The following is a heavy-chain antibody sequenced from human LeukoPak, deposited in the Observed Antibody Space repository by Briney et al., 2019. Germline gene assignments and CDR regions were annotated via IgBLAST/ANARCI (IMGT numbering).Heavy chain of an antibody. D-gene: IGHD1-1*01. Sequence: SETLSLTCTVSGGSISSYYWGWIRQPPGKGLEWIGYIYYSGSTNYNPSLKSRVTTSVDTSKNQFSLKLSSVTAADTAVYYCARLIRVGTTAGKYYFDYWGQGTLVTVSS. CDR1: GGSISSYY. V-gene: IGHV4-59*08. J-gene: IGHJ4*02. CDR3: ARLIRVGTTAGKYYFDY. CDR2: IYYSGST.